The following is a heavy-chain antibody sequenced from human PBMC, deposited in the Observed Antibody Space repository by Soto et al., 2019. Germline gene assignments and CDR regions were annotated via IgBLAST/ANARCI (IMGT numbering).Heavy chain of an antibody. D-gene: IGHD3-3*01. J-gene: IGHJ6*02. Sequence: EVQVLESGGGLVQPGGSLRLSCAASGFTFSSYAMSWVRQAPGKGLEWVSAISGRTGSTSYADSVKGRFTISRDNSRNTLYLQMNSLRAEDTAVYYCAASGTDFWSGPPLNYYYGLNVWGQGTPVTVSS. CDR1: GFTFSSYA. V-gene: IGHV3-23*01. CDR2: ISGRTGST. CDR3: AASGTDFWSGPPLNYYYGLNV.